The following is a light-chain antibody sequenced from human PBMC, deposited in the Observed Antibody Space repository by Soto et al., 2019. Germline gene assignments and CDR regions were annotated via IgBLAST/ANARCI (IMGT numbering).Light chain of an antibody. CDR2: GVS. Sequence: QSALTQPASVSGSPGQTITISCTGTSSDVGGYNYVSWYQQHPGKAPTLVIYGVSYRPSGVSARLSGSKFQNTASLTISGLQAEDEADYYCSSFRTGSVVLFGGGTKLTVL. J-gene: IGLJ3*02. CDR1: SSDVGGYNY. V-gene: IGLV2-14*01. CDR3: SSFRTGSVVL.